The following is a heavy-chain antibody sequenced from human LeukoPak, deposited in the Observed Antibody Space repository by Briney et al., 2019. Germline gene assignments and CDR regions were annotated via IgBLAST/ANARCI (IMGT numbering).Heavy chain of an antibody. CDR2: MNPNSGNT. V-gene: IGHV1-8*01. Sequence: ASVKVSCKASGYTFTSYDINWVRQATGQGLEWMGWMNPNSGNTDYAQKFQGRVTMTRSTSISTAYMELSSLRSEDTAVYYCAREGVPPDYSNYGDNWFDPWGQGTLVTVSS. CDR1: GYTFTSYD. J-gene: IGHJ5*02. CDR3: AREGVPPDYSNYGDNWFDP. D-gene: IGHD4-11*01.